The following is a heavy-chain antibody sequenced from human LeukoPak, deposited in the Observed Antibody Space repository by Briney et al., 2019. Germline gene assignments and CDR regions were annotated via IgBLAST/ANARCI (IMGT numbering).Heavy chain of an antibody. J-gene: IGHJ4*02. D-gene: IGHD3-3*01. Sequence: ASVKVSCKASGGTFSSYAISWVRQAPGQGLEWMGGIIPIFGTANYAQKFQGRVTITTDESTSTAYMELSSLRSEDTAVYYCARAQYYDFWSGYYEDYWGQGTLVTVSS. CDR3: ARAQYYDFWSGYYEDY. V-gene: IGHV1-69*05. CDR1: GGTFSSYA. CDR2: IIPIFGTA.